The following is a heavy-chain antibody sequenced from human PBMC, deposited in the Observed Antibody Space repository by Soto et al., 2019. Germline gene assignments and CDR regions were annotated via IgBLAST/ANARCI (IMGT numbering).Heavy chain of an antibody. J-gene: IGHJ4*02. Sequence: SETLSLTCAVYGGSFSGYYWSWIRQPPGKGLEWIGEINHSGSTNYNPSLKGRVTISVDTSKNQFSLKLSSVTAADTALYYCARGVDTAMGTIDYWGQGTLVTVSS. V-gene: IGHV4-34*01. CDR3: ARGVDTAMGTIDY. CDR1: GGSFSGYY. D-gene: IGHD5-18*01. CDR2: INHSGST.